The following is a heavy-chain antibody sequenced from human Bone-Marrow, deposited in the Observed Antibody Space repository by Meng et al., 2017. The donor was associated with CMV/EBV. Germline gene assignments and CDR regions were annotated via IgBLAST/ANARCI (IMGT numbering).Heavy chain of an antibody. CDR3: ARDLREMITIFGVVI. CDR1: GFTFSSYW. V-gene: IGHV3-7*01. Sequence: GESLKISCAASGFTFSSYWMSWVRQAPGKGLEWVANIKQDGSEKYYVDSVKGRFTISRDNAKNSLYLQMNSLRAEDTAVYYCARDLREMITIFGVVIRGQGTLV. D-gene: IGHD3-3*01. CDR2: IKQDGSEK. J-gene: IGHJ4*02.